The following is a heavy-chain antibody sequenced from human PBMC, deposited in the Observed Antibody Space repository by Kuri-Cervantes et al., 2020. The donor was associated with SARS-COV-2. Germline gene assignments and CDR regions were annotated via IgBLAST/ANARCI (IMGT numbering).Heavy chain of an antibody. Sequence: ETLSLTCTVSGGSISSSSYYWGWIRQPPGKGLEWIGSIYHSGSTCYNPSLKSRVTISVDTSKNQFSLKLSSVTAADTAVYYCARDRRTGRIDPWGQGTLVTVSS. CDR3: ARDRRTGRIDP. D-gene: IGHD1-1*01. CDR2: IYHSGST. J-gene: IGHJ5*02. CDR1: GGSISSSSYY. V-gene: IGHV4-39*07.